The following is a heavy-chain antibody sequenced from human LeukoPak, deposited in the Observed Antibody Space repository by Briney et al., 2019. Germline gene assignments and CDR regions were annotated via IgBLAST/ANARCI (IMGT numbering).Heavy chain of an antibody. Sequence: PGGSLRLSCAASGFTFSNHWMHWVRQAPGKGLVWVSRINSGGSSTSYGGPVEGRFTISRDNAKNTLYMQMNSLRAEDTALYYCAKGKAEAYPYNFDNWGQGILVTVSS. J-gene: IGHJ4*02. CDR3: AKGKAEAYPYNFDN. D-gene: IGHD1-1*01. V-gene: IGHV3-74*01. CDR2: INSGGSST. CDR1: GFTFSNHW.